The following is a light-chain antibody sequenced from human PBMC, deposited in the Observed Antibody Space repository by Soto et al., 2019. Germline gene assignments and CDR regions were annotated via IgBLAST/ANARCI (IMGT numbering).Light chain of an antibody. CDR3: QQTYSIFLS. CDR1: QTIDSW. J-gene: IGKJ4*01. V-gene: IGKV1-5*03. CDR2: KAS. Sequence: DIQMTQSPSTLSASVGDRVTITCRASQTIDSWLAWYQQRPGKPPNLLIYKASTLASGVPSRFSGSGSGTDFTLTISSLEPEDFATYYCQQTYSIFLSFGGGTKVDIK.